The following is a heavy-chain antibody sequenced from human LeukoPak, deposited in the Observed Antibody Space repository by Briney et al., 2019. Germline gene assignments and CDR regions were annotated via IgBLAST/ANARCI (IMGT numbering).Heavy chain of an antibody. CDR1: GGSFSGYY. D-gene: IGHD3-10*01. Sequence: SETLSLTCAVYGGSFSGYYWSWIRQPPGKGLEWIGEINHSGSTNYNPSLKSRVTISVDTSKNQFSLKLSSVTAADTAVYYCARFYGSGSFRGRSYYGMGVWGQGTTVTVSS. CDR2: INHSGST. V-gene: IGHV4-34*01. CDR3: ARFYGSGSFRGRSYYGMGV. J-gene: IGHJ6*02.